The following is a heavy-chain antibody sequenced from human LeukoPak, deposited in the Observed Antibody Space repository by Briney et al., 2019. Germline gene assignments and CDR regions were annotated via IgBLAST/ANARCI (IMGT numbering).Heavy chain of an antibody. CDR1: GGTFSSYA. V-gene: IGHV1-69*01. J-gene: IGHJ5*02. D-gene: IGHD2-15*01. Sequence: SVTVSCQASGGTFSSYAISWVRQAPGQGLEWMGGIIPIFGTANNAQKFQGRVTITADESTSTAYMELSSLRSEDTAVYYCAREGHAYCSGGSCYFNWFDPWGQGTLVTVSS. CDR2: IIPIFGTA. CDR3: AREGHAYCSGGSCYFNWFDP.